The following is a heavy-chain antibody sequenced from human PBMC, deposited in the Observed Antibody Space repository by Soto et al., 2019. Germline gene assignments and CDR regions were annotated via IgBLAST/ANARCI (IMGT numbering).Heavy chain of an antibody. V-gene: IGHV3-73*01. CDR3: IRGGSPYYYDY. Sequence: EVQLVESGGGLVQPGGSLQLSCAASGFIFSGSAVHWVRQASGKGLEWVGRILSKAGNYATAYPASMKGRFTISRDDSENTAFLQMNSLKTEDTPVYYCIRGGSPYYYDYWGQGTLVAVSS. CDR1: GFIFSGSA. J-gene: IGHJ4*02. CDR2: ILSKAGNYAT.